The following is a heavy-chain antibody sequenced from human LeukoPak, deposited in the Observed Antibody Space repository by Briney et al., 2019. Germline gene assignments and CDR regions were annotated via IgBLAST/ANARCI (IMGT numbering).Heavy chain of an antibody. Sequence: PGESLRLSCAASGFTFSSYSMNWVRQAPGKGLEWVSYISSSSSTIYYADSVKGRFTISRDNAENTLYLQMDSLRAEDTAVYYCARDGVRGWDAFDIWGQGTTVIVSS. CDR3: ARDGVRGWDAFDI. V-gene: IGHV3-48*04. CDR2: ISSSSSTI. J-gene: IGHJ3*02. CDR1: GFTFSSYS. D-gene: IGHD3-10*02.